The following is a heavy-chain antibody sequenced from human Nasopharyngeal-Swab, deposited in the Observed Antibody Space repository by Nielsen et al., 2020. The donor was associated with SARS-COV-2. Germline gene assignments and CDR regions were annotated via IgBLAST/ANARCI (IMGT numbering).Heavy chain of an antibody. Sequence: GESLKISCTASGFTFSTYAMYWVRQPPAKGLEWVSLISGSGGSKYYADSVKGRFTISRDNSKNTLYLQMNSLRAEDTAVYYCAKRDDYYESSGLGDWGQGTLVTVSS. J-gene: IGHJ4*02. CDR2: ISGSGGSK. CDR3: AKRDDYYESSGLGD. D-gene: IGHD3-22*01. CDR1: GFTFSTYA. V-gene: IGHV3-23*01.